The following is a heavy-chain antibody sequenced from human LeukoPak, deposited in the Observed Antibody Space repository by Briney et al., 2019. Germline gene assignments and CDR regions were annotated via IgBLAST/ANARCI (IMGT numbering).Heavy chain of an antibody. Sequence: PGGSLRLSCAAYGFTFNSYGMHWVRQGPGKGLEWVAVISDDGAKRYYTDSVKGRFTISRDSSKNTLFLQMNSLRVEDTAVYYCAKDNKRYSYDYWGQGTLVTVSS. D-gene: IGHD5-18*01. J-gene: IGHJ4*02. CDR1: GFTFNSYG. CDR2: ISDDGAKR. CDR3: AKDNKRYSYDY. V-gene: IGHV3-30*18.